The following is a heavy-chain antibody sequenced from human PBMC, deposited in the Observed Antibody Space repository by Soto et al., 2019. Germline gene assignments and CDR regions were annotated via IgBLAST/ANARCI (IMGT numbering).Heavy chain of an antibody. D-gene: IGHD2-2*01. CDR2: ISAYNGNT. CDR1: GYTFTSYG. Sequence: ASVKVSCKASGYTFTSYGISWVRQAPGQGLEWMGWISAYNGNTNYAKKLQGRVTMTTDTSTSTAFMELRRLRSDDTAVYYCARDHVADCSSTSCPTGYYYGMDVWGQGTTVTVSS. J-gene: IGHJ6*02. V-gene: IGHV1-18*04. CDR3: ARDHVADCSSTSCPTGYYYGMDV.